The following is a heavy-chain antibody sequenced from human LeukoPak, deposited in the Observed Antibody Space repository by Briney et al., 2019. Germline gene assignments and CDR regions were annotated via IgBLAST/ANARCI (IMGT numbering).Heavy chain of an antibody. D-gene: IGHD3-16*02. CDR3: AKDQGLGELSPIDY. V-gene: IGHV3-30-3*01. Sequence: GGSLRLSCAASGFTFSSYAMHWVRQAPGKGLEWVAVISYDGSNKYYADSVKGRFTISRDNSKNTLYLQMNSLRAEDTAVYYCAKDQGLGELSPIDYWGQGTLVTVSS. CDR2: ISYDGSNK. CDR1: GFTFSSYA. J-gene: IGHJ4*02.